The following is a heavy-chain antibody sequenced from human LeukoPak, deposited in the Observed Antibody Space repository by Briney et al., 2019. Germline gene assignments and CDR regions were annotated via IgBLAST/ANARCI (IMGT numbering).Heavy chain of an antibody. Sequence: SVKVSCKASGGTFSSYAISWVRQASGQGLEWMGGIIPIFGTANYAQKFQGRVTITADESTSTAYMELSSLRSEDTAVYYCASPPLEYCSGGSCYSYFQHWGQGTLVTVSS. V-gene: IGHV1-69*13. J-gene: IGHJ1*01. CDR3: ASPPLEYCSGGSCYSYFQH. D-gene: IGHD2-15*01. CDR2: IIPIFGTA. CDR1: GGTFSSYA.